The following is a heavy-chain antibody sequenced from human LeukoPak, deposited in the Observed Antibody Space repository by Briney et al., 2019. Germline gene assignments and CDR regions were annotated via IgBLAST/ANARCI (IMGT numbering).Heavy chain of an antibody. J-gene: IGHJ5*02. D-gene: IGHD3-10*01. Sequence: ASVKVSCKASGYTFTSYGISWVRQAPGQGLEWMGWISAYNGNTNYAQKLQGRVTMTTDTSTSTAYMELRSLRSDDTAVYYCARVLMGKYYYGSGSYSWSDPWGQGTLATVSS. CDR2: ISAYNGNT. V-gene: IGHV1-18*01. CDR3: ARVLMGKYYYGSGSYSWSDP. CDR1: GYTFTSYG.